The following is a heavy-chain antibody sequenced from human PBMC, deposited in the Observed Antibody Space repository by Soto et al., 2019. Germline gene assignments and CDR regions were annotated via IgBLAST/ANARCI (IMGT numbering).Heavy chain of an antibody. CDR1: RFTFTRYS. Sequence: GGSLRLSCAASRFTFTRYSMNWVRQAPGKGLEWVSSISSTTNYIYYGDSMKGRFTISRDNAKNSLYLEMNSLRAEDTAVYYCARESEDLTSNFDYWGQGXLVTVYS. CDR2: ISSTTNYI. J-gene: IGHJ4*02. CDR3: ARESEDLTSNFDY. V-gene: IGHV3-21*06.